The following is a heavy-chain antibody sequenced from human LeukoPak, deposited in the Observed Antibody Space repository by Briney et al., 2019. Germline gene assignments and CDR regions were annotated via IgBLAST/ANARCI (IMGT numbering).Heavy chain of an antibody. V-gene: IGHV3-21*01. D-gene: IGHD4-17*01. CDR1: GFTFSNYS. Sequence: GGSLRLSCAASGFTFSNYSMAWVRQAPGKGLEWVSFISSSSSYIYYADSVKGQFTISRDNAKNSLYLQMNSLRTEDTALYYCAHTVTPRYFQFWGQGTLVTVSS. CDR3: AHTVTPRYFQF. J-gene: IGHJ1*01. CDR2: ISSSSSYI.